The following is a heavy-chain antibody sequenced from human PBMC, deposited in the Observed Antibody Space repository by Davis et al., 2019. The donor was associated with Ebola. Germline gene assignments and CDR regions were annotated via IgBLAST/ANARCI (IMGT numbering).Heavy chain of an antibody. Sequence: GESLKISCVASGFTFSDYYMSWIRQAPGKGPEWVAYITSTSTYTNYADSVQGRFTISRDNAKNSLYLQMNSLRAEDTAVYYCARDLEDKPVGYHYYMDVWGKGTTVIVSS. V-gene: IGHV3-11*06. CDR2: ITSTSTYT. CDR1: GFTFSDYY. CDR3: ARDLEDKPVGYHYYMDV. J-gene: IGHJ6*03. D-gene: IGHD2-15*01.